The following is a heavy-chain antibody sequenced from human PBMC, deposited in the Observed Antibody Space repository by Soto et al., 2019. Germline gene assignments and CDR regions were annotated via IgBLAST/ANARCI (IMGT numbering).Heavy chain of an antibody. CDR1: GGTFSSYA. J-gene: IGHJ6*02. D-gene: IGHD4-17*01. V-gene: IGHV1-69*01. CDR2: IIPIFGTA. Sequence: QVQLVQSGAEVQKPGSSVKVSCKASGGTFSSYAISWVRQAPGQGLEWMGGIIPIFGTANYAQKFQGRVTITADESTSTAYMELSSLRSEDTAVYYCARPEVTVTTRFSFEHQYYYYGMDVWGQGTTVTVSS. CDR3: ARPEVTVTTRFSFEHQYYYYGMDV.